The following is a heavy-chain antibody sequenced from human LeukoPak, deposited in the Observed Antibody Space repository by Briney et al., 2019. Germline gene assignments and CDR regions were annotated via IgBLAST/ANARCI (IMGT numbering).Heavy chain of an antibody. CDR2: INTNTGNP. J-gene: IGHJ4*02. D-gene: IGHD1-26*01. CDR3: TIGSY. Sequence: ASVNVSCKASGYTFTSYAMNWVRQAPGQGLEWMGWINTNTGNPTYAQGFTGRFVFSLDTSVSTAYLHISGLKVEDTGLYYCTIGSYWGQGTLVTVSS. CDR1: GYTFTSYA. V-gene: IGHV7-4-1*02.